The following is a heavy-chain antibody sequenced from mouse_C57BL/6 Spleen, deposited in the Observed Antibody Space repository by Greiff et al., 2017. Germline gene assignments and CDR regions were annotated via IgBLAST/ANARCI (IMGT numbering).Heavy chain of an antibody. V-gene: IGHV1-64*01. D-gene: IGHD1-1*01. CDR1: GYTFTSYW. CDR2: IHPNSGST. J-gene: IGHJ2*01. CDR3: ARWGDGSSYRDY. Sequence: VQLQQSGAELVKPGASVKLSCKASGYTFTSYWMHWVKQRPGQGLEWIGMIHPNSGSTNYNEKFKSKATLTVDKSSSTAYMQLSSLTSEDSAVYYCARWGDGSSYRDYWGQGTTLTVSS.